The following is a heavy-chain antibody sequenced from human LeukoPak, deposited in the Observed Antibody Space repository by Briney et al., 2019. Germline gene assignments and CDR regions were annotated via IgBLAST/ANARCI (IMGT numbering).Heavy chain of an antibody. CDR2: ISSGGSTI. D-gene: IGHD5-12*01. Sequence: SGGSLRLSCAASGFTFSDYYMSWIRQAPGKGLEWLSYISSGGSTIYYADSVKGRFTISRDNAKNSLYLQMNSLRAEDTAVYYCAKGSYLRTYSGFDYWGQGTLVTVSS. CDR1: GFTFSDYY. J-gene: IGHJ4*02. V-gene: IGHV3-11*01. CDR3: AKGSYLRTYSGFDY.